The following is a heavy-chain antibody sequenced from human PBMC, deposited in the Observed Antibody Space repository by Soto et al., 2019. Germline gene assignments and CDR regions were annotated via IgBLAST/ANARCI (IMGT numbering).Heavy chain of an antibody. CDR3: ARERPDGARLDP. Sequence: QVQLQESGPGLVKPSQTLSLTCTVSGGSISSGDYYWSWIRQPPGKGLEWIGDIYYSGSTYYNPSLKSRVTISVDTSKNHFSLKLSSVTAADTAVYYCARERPDGARLDPWGQGTLVTVSS. CDR2: IYYSGST. D-gene: IGHD6-6*01. CDR1: GGSISSGDYY. V-gene: IGHV4-30-4*01. J-gene: IGHJ5*02.